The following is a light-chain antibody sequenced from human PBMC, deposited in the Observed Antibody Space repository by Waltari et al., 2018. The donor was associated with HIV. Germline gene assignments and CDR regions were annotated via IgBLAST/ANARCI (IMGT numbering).Light chain of an antibody. CDR3: TSYEGKNNLV. J-gene: IGLJ2*01. CDR2: EVN. V-gene: IGLV2-8*01. CDR1: STDVPTYNY. Sequence: QSALTQPPSASGSPGQSVTISCTGTSTDVPTYNYVSWYQQHPGEAPKILIYEVNKRPAWVPARFTGSRSGNTASLTVSGLQADEEADYYCTSYEGKNNLVFGGGTKLTVL.